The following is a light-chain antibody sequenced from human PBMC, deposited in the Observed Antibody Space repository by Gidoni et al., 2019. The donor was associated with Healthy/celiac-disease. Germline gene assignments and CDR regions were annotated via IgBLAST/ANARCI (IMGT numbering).Light chain of an antibody. J-gene: IGKJ5*01. V-gene: IGKV3-15*01. CDR3: QQYNNWPPIT. Sequence: EIVMTQSPSTLSVSPGERATLSCRASQRVSSNLAWYQQQPGQAPRRLIYGAATSATGIPARFNGSGSWTEFTLTISSLQSEDFAADYCQQYNNWPPITFGQGTRLEIK. CDR1: QRVSSN. CDR2: GAA.